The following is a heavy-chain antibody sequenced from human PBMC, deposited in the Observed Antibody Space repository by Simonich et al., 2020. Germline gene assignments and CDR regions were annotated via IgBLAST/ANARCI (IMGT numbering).Heavy chain of an antibody. CDR2: IYHSGST. Sequence: QVQLQESGPGLVKPSETLSLTCAVSGYSISSGYYWGWIRPPPGKGLEWIGSIYHSGSTYYNPSRKSRVTISVDTSKNQFSLKLSSVTAADTAVYYWARVGYSNYYYYGMDVWGQGTTVTVSS. CDR3: ARVGYSNYYYYGMDV. CDR1: GYSISSGYY. V-gene: IGHV4-38-2*01. J-gene: IGHJ6*02. D-gene: IGHD6-13*01.